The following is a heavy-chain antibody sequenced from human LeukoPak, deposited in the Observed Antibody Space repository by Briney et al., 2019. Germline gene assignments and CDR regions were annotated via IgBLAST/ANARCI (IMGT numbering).Heavy chain of an antibody. Sequence: ASVKVSCKASGYTFTSYGISWVRQAPGQGREWMGRIGAYNGNTNYAQKLQGRVTMTTDTSTSTAYMELRSLRSDDTAVYYCARVLPYYYDSSGYYPEDDYWGQGTLVTVSS. V-gene: IGHV1-18*01. CDR2: IGAYNGNT. CDR3: ARVLPYYYDSSGYYPEDDY. J-gene: IGHJ4*02. CDR1: GYTFTSYG. D-gene: IGHD3-22*01.